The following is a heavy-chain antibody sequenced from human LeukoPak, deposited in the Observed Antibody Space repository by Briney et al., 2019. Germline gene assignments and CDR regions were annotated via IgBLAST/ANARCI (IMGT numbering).Heavy chain of an antibody. Sequence: PGGSLRLSCAASGFTFSSYAMSWVRQAPGEGLEWVSAISGSGGSTYYADPVKGRFTISRDNSKNTLYLQMNSLRAEDSAVYYCARGVPYSSSSGGFDYWGQGTLVTVSS. J-gene: IGHJ4*02. CDR2: ISGSGGST. V-gene: IGHV3-23*01. CDR3: ARGVPYSSSSGGFDY. D-gene: IGHD6-6*01. CDR1: GFTFSSYA.